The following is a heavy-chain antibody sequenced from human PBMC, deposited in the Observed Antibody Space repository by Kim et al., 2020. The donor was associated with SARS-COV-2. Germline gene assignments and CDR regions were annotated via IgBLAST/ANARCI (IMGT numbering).Heavy chain of an antibody. J-gene: IGHJ4*02. V-gene: IGHV3-15*01. CDR2: IKSKVDGETT. D-gene: IGHD3-10*01. CDR3: ATDYFYGSGCLGY. Sequence: GGSLRLSCAGSGFIFSDAYMSWVRQAPGKGLEWIGRIKSKVDGETTGYAAPVKGRFSISRDDARKTLFLHINNLKIEDTAIYYCATDYFYGSGCLGYWGRGTLVTVSS. CDR1: GFIFSDAY.